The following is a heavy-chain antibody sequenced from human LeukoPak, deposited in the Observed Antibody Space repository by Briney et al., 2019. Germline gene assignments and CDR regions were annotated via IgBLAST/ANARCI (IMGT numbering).Heavy chain of an antibody. V-gene: IGHV3-66*04. Sequence: GGSLRLSCAASGFNVSSNYMSWVRQAAGKGLEWVAVIYSGFSTYYADSAKGRFTISSNNSKNTLYLQMNSLRAEETAVYYCARHRGYCSSTSCYPYYFDYWGQGTLVTVSS. J-gene: IGHJ4*02. CDR3: ARHRGYCSSTSCYPYYFDY. CDR2: IYSGFST. CDR1: GFNVSSNY. D-gene: IGHD2-2*01.